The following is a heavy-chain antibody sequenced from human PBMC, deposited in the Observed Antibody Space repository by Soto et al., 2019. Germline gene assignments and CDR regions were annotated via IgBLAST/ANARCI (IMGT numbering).Heavy chain of an antibody. CDR3: AKATTNGGWFNPFDS. CDR2: LSGSGTST. J-gene: IGHJ4*02. V-gene: IGHV3-23*01. CDR1: GFSFVNYA. Sequence: GGSLRLSCAASGFSFVNYAMNWVRQAPGKGLEWVSGLSGSGTSTYYADSVKGRLTISRDNSRDTLFLQMNSLTADDTAVYYCAKATTNGGWFNPFDSWGQGALVTVSS. D-gene: IGHD6-19*01.